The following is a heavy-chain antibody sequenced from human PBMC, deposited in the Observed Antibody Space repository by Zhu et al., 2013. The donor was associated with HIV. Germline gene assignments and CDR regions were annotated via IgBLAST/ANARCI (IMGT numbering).Heavy chain of an antibody. D-gene: IGHD1-26*01. J-gene: IGHJ3*02. CDR1: GYTFSNYG. CDR2: ISAYNDYT. Sequence: QVQLVQSGGEVRKPGASVRVSCQASGYTFSNYGVSWVRQAPGRGPEWMGWISAYNDYTDYAQKFKGRVTMTIDMSTSTVYMDLARLRADDTAVYYCASASGSYQDAFDIVGPRDNGHRLF. CDR3: ASASGSYQDAFDI. V-gene: IGHV1-18*01.